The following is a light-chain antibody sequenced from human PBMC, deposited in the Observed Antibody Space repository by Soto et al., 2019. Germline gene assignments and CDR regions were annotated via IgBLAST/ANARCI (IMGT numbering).Light chain of an antibody. J-gene: IGKJ2*01. CDR3: QQYGSSSYT. V-gene: IGKV3-20*01. CDR2: AAS. Sequence: EIVLTQSPGTLSLSPGERATLSCRASQSISSSYLAWCQQKPGQAPRLLIYAASSRATGIPDRFSGSGSGTDVTLTISRLEPEDFAVYYCQQYGSSSYTFGQGTQLEIK. CDR1: QSISSSY.